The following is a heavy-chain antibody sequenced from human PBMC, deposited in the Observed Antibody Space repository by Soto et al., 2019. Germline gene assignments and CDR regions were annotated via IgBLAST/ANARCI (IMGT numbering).Heavy chain of an antibody. CDR1: GGAFSSYA. CDR3: ARVTDGYNYYYFDY. CDR2: IIPIFGTA. J-gene: IGHJ4*02. D-gene: IGHD5-12*01. Sequence: SVKVSCKASGGAFSSYAISWVRQAPGQGLEWMGGIIPIFGTANYAQKFQGRVTITADESTSTAYMELSSLRSEDTAVYYCARVTDGYNYYYFDYWGQGTLVTVSS. V-gene: IGHV1-69*13.